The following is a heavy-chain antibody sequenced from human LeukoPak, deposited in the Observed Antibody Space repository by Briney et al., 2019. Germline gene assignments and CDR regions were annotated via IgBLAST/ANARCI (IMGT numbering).Heavy chain of an antibody. CDR2: INPNSGGT. Sequence: ASVKVSCKASGYTFTGYYMHWVRQAPGQGLEWMGWINPNSGGTNYAQKFQGRVTMTRDTSISTAYMELSWLRSDDTAVYYCALDSGWYYYYGMDVWGQGTTVTVSS. D-gene: IGHD6-19*01. V-gene: IGHV1-2*02. CDR1: GYTFTGYY. J-gene: IGHJ6*02. CDR3: ALDSGWYYYYGMDV.